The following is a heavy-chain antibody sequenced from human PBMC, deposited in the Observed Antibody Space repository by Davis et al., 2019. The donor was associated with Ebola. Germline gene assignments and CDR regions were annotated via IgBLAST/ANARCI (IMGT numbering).Heavy chain of an antibody. D-gene: IGHD5-12*01. J-gene: IGHJ5*02. CDR1: GYTFTSYG. Sequence: ASVKVSCKASGYTFTSYGISWVRQAPGQGLEWMGWISAYNGNTNYAQKLQGRVTMTKDTSTSTAYMELRSLRSDDTAVYYCARDPSGWLRFGINWFDPWGQGTLVTVSS. CDR3: ARDPSGWLRFGINWFDP. V-gene: IGHV1-18*01. CDR2: ISAYNGNT.